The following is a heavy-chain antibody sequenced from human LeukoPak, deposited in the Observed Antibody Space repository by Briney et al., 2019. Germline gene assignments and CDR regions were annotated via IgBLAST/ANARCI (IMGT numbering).Heavy chain of an antibody. J-gene: IGHJ4*02. D-gene: IGHD4-17*01. CDR1: GGSINIDGYY. V-gene: IGHV4-31*03. Sequence: SQTLSLTCTVSGGSINIDGYYWSWIRQLPGKGLEWIGHIYYSGTTFYNPSLKSRVTISVDTSKNQFSLKLSSVTAADTAVYYCARASTMTTSDPFDYWGQGTLVTVSS. CDR2: IYYSGTT. CDR3: ARASTMTTSDPFDY.